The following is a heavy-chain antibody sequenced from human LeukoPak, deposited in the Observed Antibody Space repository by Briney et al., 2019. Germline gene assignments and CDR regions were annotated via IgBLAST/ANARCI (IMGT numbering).Heavy chain of an antibody. V-gene: IGHV1-8*03. CDR3: ARARYSSTWGDLDY. CDR1: GYTFTSHD. J-gene: IGHJ4*02. CDR2: MHPNSGNT. Sequence: ASVKVSCKASGYTFTSHDINWVRQATGQGLEWMGWMHPNSGNTGYAPKFLGRVTITRNTSISTAYMELSSLRSEDTALYYCARARYSSTWGDLDYWGQGTLVTVSS. D-gene: IGHD2-2*01.